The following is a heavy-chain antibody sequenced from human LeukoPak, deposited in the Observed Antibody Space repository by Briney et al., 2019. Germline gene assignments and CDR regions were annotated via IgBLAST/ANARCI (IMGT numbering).Heavy chain of an antibody. CDR2: IQSKANGGTA. V-gene: IGHV3-15*01. D-gene: IGHD3-22*01. Sequence: NPGGSLRLFCAASGFTFSNSWMSWVRQAPGRGLEWVGRIQSKANGGTADYAAHVKGRFTISRDDSENTLYLQMNSLKTEDTAVYYCTLYYYDSSGYYSNYFDYWGQGTLVTVSS. J-gene: IGHJ4*02. CDR3: TLYYYDSSGYYSNYFDY. CDR1: GFTFSNSW.